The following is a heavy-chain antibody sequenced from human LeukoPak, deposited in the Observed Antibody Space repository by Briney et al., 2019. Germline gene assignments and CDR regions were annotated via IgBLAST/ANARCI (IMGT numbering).Heavy chain of an antibody. Sequence: GGSLRLSCAASGFTFSSYEMNWVRQAPGKGLEWVSYISSSGSTIYYADSVKGRFTISRDNAKNSLFLQMNSLRAEDTAVYYCATSKLLGGYFDLWGRGTLVTVSS. D-gene: IGHD2/OR15-2a*01. CDR2: ISSSGSTI. CDR1: GFTFSSYE. J-gene: IGHJ2*01. CDR3: ATSKLLGGYFDL. V-gene: IGHV3-48*03.